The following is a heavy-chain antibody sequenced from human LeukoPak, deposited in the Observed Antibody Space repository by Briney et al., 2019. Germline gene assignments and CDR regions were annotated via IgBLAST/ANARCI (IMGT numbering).Heavy chain of an antibody. CDR2: IACDGSST. Sequence: GGSLRLSCAASGFTFSSYWMNWVRQAPGKGLVWVSRIACDGSSTTYADSVKGRFSISRDNAKNTLYLQMNSLRVEDTAVYYCARGRPHGNDYWGQGTLVTVPS. D-gene: IGHD4-23*01. J-gene: IGHJ4*02. CDR3: ARGRPHGNDY. V-gene: IGHV3-74*01. CDR1: GFTFSSYW.